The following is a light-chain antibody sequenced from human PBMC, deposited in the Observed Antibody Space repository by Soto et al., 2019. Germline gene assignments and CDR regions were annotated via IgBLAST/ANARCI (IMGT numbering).Light chain of an antibody. CDR1: ISNIAINS. Sequence: QSVLTQPPSASGTPGRRLTISCSGSISNIAINSVSWYQKVPGTAPKLLIHSSQQRPSGVPDRFSGSKSGSSASLAISELQSEDEGYYYCASWDDSLNGPVFGGGTKLTVL. V-gene: IGLV1-44*01. CDR2: SSQ. CDR3: ASWDDSLNGPV. J-gene: IGLJ2*01.